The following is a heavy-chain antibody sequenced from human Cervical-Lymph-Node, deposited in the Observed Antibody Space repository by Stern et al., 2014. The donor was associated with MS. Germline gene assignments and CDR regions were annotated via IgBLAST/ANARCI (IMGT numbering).Heavy chain of an antibody. Sequence: QLVESGPEVKKPGTSVKVSCKASGFTFTSSAVQWVRQARGQRLEWIGWNGGGSGNPNYAQKFQERVTITRDMSTSTAYMELSSLRSEDTAVYYCAAEPMYYSDSVGAFDIWGQGTMVTVAS. CDR3: AAEPMYYSDSVGAFDI. V-gene: IGHV1-58*01. J-gene: IGHJ3*02. CDR1: GFTFTSSA. D-gene: IGHD3-22*01. CDR2: NGGGSGNP.